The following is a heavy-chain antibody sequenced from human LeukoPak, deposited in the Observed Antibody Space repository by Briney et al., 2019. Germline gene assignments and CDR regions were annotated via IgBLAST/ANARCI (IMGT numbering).Heavy chain of an antibody. CDR1: GYSFTSYW. Sequence: GESLKISCKGSGYSFTSYWIGWVRQMRGKGLEWMGIIYPGDSDTRYSPSFQGQVTISADKSISTAYLQWSSLKASDTAMYYSARHGDYYYSSGSYYNPDYYYYYMDVWGKGTTVTVSS. CDR2: IYPGDSDT. V-gene: IGHV5-51*01. CDR3: ARHGDYYYSSGSYYNPDYYYYYMDV. J-gene: IGHJ6*03. D-gene: IGHD3-10*01.